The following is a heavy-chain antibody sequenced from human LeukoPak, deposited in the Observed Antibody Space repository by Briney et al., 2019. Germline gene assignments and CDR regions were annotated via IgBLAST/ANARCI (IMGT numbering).Heavy chain of an antibody. J-gene: IGHJ4*02. CDR1: GGSFSGYY. Sequence: SETLSLTCAVYGGSFSGYYWSWIRQPPGKGLEWIGEINHSGSTNYNPSLKSRVTISVDTSKNQFSLKLSPVTAADTAVYYCARDSSGWYYFDYWGQGTLVTVSS. D-gene: IGHD6-19*01. CDR3: ARDSSGWYYFDY. V-gene: IGHV4-34*01. CDR2: INHSGST.